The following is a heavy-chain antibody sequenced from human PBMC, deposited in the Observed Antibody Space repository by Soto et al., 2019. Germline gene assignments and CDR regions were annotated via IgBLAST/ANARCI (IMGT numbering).Heavy chain of an antibody. Sequence: SGTLSQTGAVSGGSISGDYWSWIRQPPGKGLEWIGYIYYSGSTNYNPSLKSRVTITVDTSKNQFSLKLSSVTAADTAVYYCASLRYFDWLVDYWGQGTLVTVSS. CDR2: IYYSGST. D-gene: IGHD3-9*01. J-gene: IGHJ4*02. CDR1: GGSISGDY. V-gene: IGHV4-59*08. CDR3: ASLRYFDWLVDY.